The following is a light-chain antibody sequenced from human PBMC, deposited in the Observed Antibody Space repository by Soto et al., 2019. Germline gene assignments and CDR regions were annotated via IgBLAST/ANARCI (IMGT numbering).Light chain of an antibody. Sequence: EIVMTQSPATLSVSPGETVTLSCRASHSVRSKLAWYQQKPGQAPRLLIHGVSTRATGIPARFSGSGSETEFTLTISSLQSEDFAVYYCQQYNNWPPITFGQGTRLEIK. J-gene: IGKJ5*01. CDR2: GVS. CDR3: QQYNNWPPIT. CDR1: HSVRSK. V-gene: IGKV3D-15*01.